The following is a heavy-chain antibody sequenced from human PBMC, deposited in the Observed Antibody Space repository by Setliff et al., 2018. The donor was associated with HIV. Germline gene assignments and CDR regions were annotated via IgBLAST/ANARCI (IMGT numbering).Heavy chain of an antibody. CDR1: GGSISTSY. D-gene: IGHD3-22*01. V-gene: IGHV4-4*09. J-gene: IGHJ4*02. CDR2: IYISGTT. CDR3: ARGLSFYDPGGFDY. Sequence: SETLSLTCTVSGGSISTSYWNWIRQPPGKGLEWIAYIYISGTTNYNPSLKSRVTISLDTSKNQFSLKLSSVTAADTAVYYCARGLSFYDPGGFDYWGQGTLVTVSS.